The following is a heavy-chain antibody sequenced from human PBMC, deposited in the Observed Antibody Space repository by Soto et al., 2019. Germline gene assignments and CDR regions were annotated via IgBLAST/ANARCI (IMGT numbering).Heavy chain of an antibody. V-gene: IGHV3-30-3*01. J-gene: IGHJ4*02. D-gene: IGHD6-13*01. Sequence: GGSLRLSCAASGFTFSSYAMHWVRQAPGKGLEWVAVISYDGSNKYYADSVKGRFTISRDNSKNTLYLQMNSLRAEDTAVYYCARDRRRSSRTPTALDYWGQGTLVTVSS. CDR2: ISYDGSNK. CDR1: GFTFSSYA. CDR3: ARDRRRSSRTPTALDY.